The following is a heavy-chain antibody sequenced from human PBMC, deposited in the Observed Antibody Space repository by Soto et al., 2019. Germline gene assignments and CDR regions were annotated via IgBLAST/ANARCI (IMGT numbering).Heavy chain of an antibody. CDR3: ANSNLYGSGTHDY. D-gene: IGHD3-10*01. CDR2: ISGSGGKT. J-gene: IGHJ4*02. V-gene: IGHV3-23*01. Sequence: EVQLLESGGGLVQPGGSLRLSCAASGFTFSTYDMSWVRQAPGKGLEWVSGISGSGGKTDYADSVKGRFTISRDNSKNTLYVQMNILRAEDTAVYYYANSNLYGSGTHDYWGQGSLVTVAP. CDR1: GFTFSTYD.